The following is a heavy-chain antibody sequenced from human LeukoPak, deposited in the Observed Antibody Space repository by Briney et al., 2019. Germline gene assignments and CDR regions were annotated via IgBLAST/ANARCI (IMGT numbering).Heavy chain of an antibody. CDR2: IGGSGSRT. V-gene: IGHV3-23*01. CDR3: AKKYGVTVYGSGLNYFDY. CDR1: GFTFSSYA. D-gene: IGHD6-19*01. J-gene: IGHJ4*02. Sequence: GGSLRLSCAASGFTFSSYAMSWVRQAPGKGLEWVSGIGGSGSRTYYADSVKGRFTISRDNSKNTLYLQMNSLRAEDTAIYYCAKKYGVTVYGSGLNYFDYWGQGTLVTVSS.